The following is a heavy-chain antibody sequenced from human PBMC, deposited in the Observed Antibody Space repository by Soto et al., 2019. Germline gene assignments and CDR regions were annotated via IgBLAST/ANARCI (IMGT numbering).Heavy chain of an antibody. V-gene: IGHV4-59*08. CDR2: AAYSGSP. CDR3: ARQWGGDY. Sequence: QVQLQESGPGLVKPSETLSLTCTVSGGSIGSHYWRWIRQPQGEGLEWIGRAAYSGSPNYNPALKSRVTISIDTSKNQFSLRLASVTAADTAVYYCARQWGGDYWGQGTTVTVSS. D-gene: IGHD3-16*01. CDR1: GGSIGSHY. J-gene: IGHJ4*03.